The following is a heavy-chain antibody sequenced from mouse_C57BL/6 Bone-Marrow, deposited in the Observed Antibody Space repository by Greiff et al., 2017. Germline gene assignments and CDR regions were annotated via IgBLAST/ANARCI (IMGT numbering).Heavy chain of an antibody. V-gene: IGHV1-76*01. Sequence: VMLVESGAELVRPGASVKLSCKASGYTFTDYYINWVKQRPGQGLEWIARIYPGSGNTYYNEKCKGKATLTAEKSSSTAYMPLSSLTSEDSAVYFCASRAYWGQGTLVTVSA. J-gene: IGHJ3*01. CDR3: ASRAY. CDR1: GYTFTDYY. CDR2: IYPGSGNT.